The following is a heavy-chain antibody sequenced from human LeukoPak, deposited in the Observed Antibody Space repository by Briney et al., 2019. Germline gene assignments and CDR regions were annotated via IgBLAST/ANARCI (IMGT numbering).Heavy chain of an antibody. V-gene: IGHV3-7*01. CDR1: GFDFSRNW. CDR3: AREDYDSSGGDY. CDR2: IKEDGSEK. Sequence: PGGSLRLSCAAAGFDFSRNWMSWVRQAPGKGLEWVANIKEDGSEKYYVDSVKGRFTISRDNAKNSLFLQMNSLRAEGTAVYYCAREDYDSSGGDYWGQGNLVTVSS. D-gene: IGHD3-22*01. J-gene: IGHJ4*02.